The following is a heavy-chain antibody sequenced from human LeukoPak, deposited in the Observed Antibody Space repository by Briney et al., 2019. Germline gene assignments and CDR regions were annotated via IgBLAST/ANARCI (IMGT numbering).Heavy chain of an antibody. CDR3: ARSLDYYGDSYDAFDI. J-gene: IGHJ3*02. CDR1: GGTFSSYA. D-gene: IGHD4-17*01. CDR2: IIPILGTA. V-gene: IGHV1-69*01. Sequence: ASVKVSCKASGGTFSSYAISWVRQAPGQGLEWMGGIIPILGTANYAQKFQGRVTITADESTSTAYMELSSLRSEDTAVYYCARSLDYYGDSYDAFDIWGQGTMVTVSS.